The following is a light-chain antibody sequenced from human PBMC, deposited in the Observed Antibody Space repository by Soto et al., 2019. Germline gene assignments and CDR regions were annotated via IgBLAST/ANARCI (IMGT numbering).Light chain of an antibody. J-gene: IGKJ4*01. CDR1: QTISND. CDR2: GAS. V-gene: IGKV3-15*01. Sequence: EVVMTQSPATVSVSPGEGVTLSCRASQTISNDFAWYQQKPGQAPRLLIYGASTRATGVPARFSGGRSGTEFPLTISSLQYEDFAFYYCQQNNKWPPVTFGGGTKVEIK. CDR3: QQNNKWPPVT.